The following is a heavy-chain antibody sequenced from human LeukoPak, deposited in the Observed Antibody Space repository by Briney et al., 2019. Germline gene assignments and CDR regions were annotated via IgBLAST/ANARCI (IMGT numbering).Heavy chain of an antibody. Sequence: SETLSLTCTVSGGSISSYYWGWIRQPPGKGLEWIGYMYYSGSTNYNPSLKSRVTISVDTSKNQFSLKLSSVTAADTAVYYCARDAAYGDYPDYYYYYGMDVWGQGTTVTVSS. CDR1: GGSISSYY. V-gene: IGHV4-59*01. J-gene: IGHJ6*02. CDR3: ARDAAYGDYPDYYYYYGMDV. D-gene: IGHD4-17*01. CDR2: MYYSGST.